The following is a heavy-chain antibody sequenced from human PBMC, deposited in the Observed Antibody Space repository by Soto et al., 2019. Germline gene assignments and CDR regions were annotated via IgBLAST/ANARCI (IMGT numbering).Heavy chain of an antibody. D-gene: IGHD3-3*01. J-gene: IGHJ6*02. V-gene: IGHV4-34*01. CDR1: GGSFSGYY. CDR2: INHSGST. CDR3: ARGGFHYDFWSGYSYYYGMDV. Sequence: SETLSLTCAVYGGSFSGYYWSWIRQPPGKGLEWIGEINHSGSTNYNPSLKSRVTISVDTSKNQFSLKLSSVTAADTAVYYCARGGFHYDFWSGYSYYYGMDVWGQGTTVTVSS.